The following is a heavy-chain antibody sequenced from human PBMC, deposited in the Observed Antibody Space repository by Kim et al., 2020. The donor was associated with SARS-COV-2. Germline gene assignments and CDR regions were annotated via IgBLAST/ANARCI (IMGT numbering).Heavy chain of an antibody. Sequence: ASGKVSCKTYGYNFKTYGIHWVRQAPGQRLEWMGWINTGNGNTKYSEKFQDRVTVTRDTSTNTAYMELSSLTTEDTTVYFCSRKGYWGQGTLVTVSS. J-gene: IGHJ4*02. CDR3: SRKGY. D-gene: IGHD2-15*01. CDR1: GYNFKTYG. V-gene: IGHV1-3*04. CDR2: INTGNGNT.